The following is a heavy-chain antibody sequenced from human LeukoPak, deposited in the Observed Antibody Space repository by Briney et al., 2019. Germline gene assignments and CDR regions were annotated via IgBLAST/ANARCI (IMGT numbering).Heavy chain of an antibody. Sequence: SQTLSLTCTVSGGSISSGSYYWSWIRQPAGKGLEWIGRIYTSGSTNYNPSLKSRVTISVDTSKNQFSLKVSSVTAADTAVYYCARGSLGYLAPFQYWGQGTLVTVSS. D-gene: IGHD6-13*01. CDR2: IYTSGST. J-gene: IGHJ1*01. V-gene: IGHV4-61*02. CDR1: GGSISSGSYY. CDR3: ARGSLGYLAPFQY.